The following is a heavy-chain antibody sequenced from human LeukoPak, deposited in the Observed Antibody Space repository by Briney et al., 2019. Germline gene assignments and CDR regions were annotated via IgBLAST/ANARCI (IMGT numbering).Heavy chain of an antibody. CDR1: GFTFSSYA. J-gene: IGHJ4*02. CDR2: ISYDGSNK. D-gene: IGHD1-26*01. V-gene: IGHV3-30-3*01. CDR3: ARESGAWDSLRYDY. Sequence: GGSLRLSCAASGFTFSSYAMHWVRQAPGKGLEWVAVISYDGSNKYYADSVKGRFTISRDNSKNTLYLQMNSLRAEDTAVYYCARESGAWDSLRYDYWGQGTLVTVSS.